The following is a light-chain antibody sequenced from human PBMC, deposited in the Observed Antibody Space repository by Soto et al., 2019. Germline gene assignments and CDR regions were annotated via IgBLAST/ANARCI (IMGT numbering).Light chain of an antibody. CDR3: QSYDSSRSGYV. V-gene: IGLV1-40*01. CDR1: SSNIGAGYE. J-gene: IGLJ1*01. CDR2: ENN. Sequence: QSVLTQPPSVSEAPGQRVTISCTGSSSNIGAGYEAHWYQQVPGTAPKLLIYENNNRPSGVPDRFSGSNSGTSASLAITGLQAEDEAEYYCQSYDSSRSGYVFGTGTKVTVL.